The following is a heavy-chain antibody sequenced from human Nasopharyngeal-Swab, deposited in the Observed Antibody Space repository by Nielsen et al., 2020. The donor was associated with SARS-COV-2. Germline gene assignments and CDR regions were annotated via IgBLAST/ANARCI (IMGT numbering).Heavy chain of an antibody. V-gene: IGHV5-10-1*01. J-gene: IGHJ4*02. CDR2: IDPSDSYT. Sequence: WIRQPPGKGLQWMGRIDPSDSYTKYSPSFEGHVTFVADKSIGTVHLQWSSLRASDTAMYYCARLPYSSTSYYALDSWGQGTLVTVSS. CDR3: ARLPYSSTSYYALDS. D-gene: IGHD2-2*01.